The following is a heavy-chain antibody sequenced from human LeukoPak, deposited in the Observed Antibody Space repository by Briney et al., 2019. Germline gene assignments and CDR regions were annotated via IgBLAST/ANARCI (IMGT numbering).Heavy chain of an antibody. Sequence: SETLSLTCAVYGRSFSGYYWSWIRQPPGKGLEWIGEINHSGSTNYNPSLKSRVTISVDTSKNQFSLKLSSVTAADTAVYYCAASRDYVGAFDIWGQGTMVTVSS. CDR3: AASRDYVGAFDI. D-gene: IGHD4-17*01. J-gene: IGHJ3*02. CDR2: INHSGST. V-gene: IGHV4-34*01. CDR1: GRSFSGYY.